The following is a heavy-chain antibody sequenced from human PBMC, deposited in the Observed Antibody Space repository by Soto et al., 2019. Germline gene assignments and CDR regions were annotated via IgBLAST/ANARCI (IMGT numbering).Heavy chain of an antibody. CDR2: IYYSGST. J-gene: IGHJ5*02. Sequence: SETLSLTCTVSGGSISSSSYYWGWIRQPPGKGLEWIGSIYYSGSTYYNPSLKSRVTISVDTSKNQFSLKLSSVTAADTAVYYCARHAHCSGGSCYSVPPWFDPWGQGTLVTVSS. CDR3: ARHAHCSGGSCYSVPPWFDP. D-gene: IGHD2-15*01. CDR1: GGSISSSSYY. V-gene: IGHV4-39*01.